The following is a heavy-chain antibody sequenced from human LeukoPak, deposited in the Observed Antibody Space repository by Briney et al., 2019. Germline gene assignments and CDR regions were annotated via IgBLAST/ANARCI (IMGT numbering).Heavy chain of an antibody. CDR3: ARRRPGSSGYYVFDY. D-gene: IGHD3-22*01. Sequence: SETLSLTCAVYGGSFSGYYWSWIRQPPGKGLEWIGEINHSGSTNYNPSLKSRVTISVDTSKNQFSLKLSSVTAADTAVYYCARRRPGSSGYYVFDYWGQGTLVTVSS. CDR1: GGSFSGYY. CDR2: INHSGST. J-gene: IGHJ4*02. V-gene: IGHV4-34*01.